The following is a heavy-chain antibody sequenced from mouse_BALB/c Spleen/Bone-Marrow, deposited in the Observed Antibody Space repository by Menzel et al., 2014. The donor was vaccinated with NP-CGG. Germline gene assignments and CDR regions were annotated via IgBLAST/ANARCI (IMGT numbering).Heavy chain of an antibody. J-gene: IGHJ2*01. CDR1: GFNIKDTY. Sequence: VQLQQSGAELVKPGASVELSCTASGFNIKDTYMHWVKQRPEQGLEWIGRIDPANGNTKYDPKFQGKATITADTSSNTAYLQLSSLTSEDTAVYYCARYYYGSSHFDYWGQGTTLTVSS. V-gene: IGHV14-3*02. D-gene: IGHD1-1*01. CDR2: IDPANGNT. CDR3: ARYYYGSSHFDY.